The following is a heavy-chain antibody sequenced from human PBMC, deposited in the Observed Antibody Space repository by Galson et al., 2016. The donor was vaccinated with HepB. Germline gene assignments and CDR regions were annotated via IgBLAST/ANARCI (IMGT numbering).Heavy chain of an antibody. V-gene: IGHV3-74*01. D-gene: IGHD2-8*01. CDR3: ARLGDCIKGVCTAMDV. Sequence: SLRLSCAASGFNSRTYWMYWIRQAPGKGLVWVSRIDSDSNNNAYADSVKGRFTISRDNAKNTMYLQMDRLRAEERAVYYCARLGDCIKGVCTAMDVWGQGSTVIVSS. J-gene: IGHJ6*02. CDR2: IDSDSNNN. CDR1: GFNSRTYW.